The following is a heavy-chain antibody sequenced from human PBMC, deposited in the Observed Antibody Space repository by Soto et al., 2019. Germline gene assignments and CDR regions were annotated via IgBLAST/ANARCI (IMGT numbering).Heavy chain of an antibody. V-gene: IGHV4-59*11. CDR2: VSYTGNT. Sequence: PXATLSLTFAVSRGSMSSHHWSWIRQPPGKGLEWIGFVSYTGNTKYNPSLKSRLTISVDTSKSQFSLRLRSVTAADTAVYYCARGLTAFDPWGQGTLVTV. J-gene: IGHJ5*02. CDR3: ARGLTAFDP. D-gene: IGHD1-20*01. CDR1: RGSMSSHH.